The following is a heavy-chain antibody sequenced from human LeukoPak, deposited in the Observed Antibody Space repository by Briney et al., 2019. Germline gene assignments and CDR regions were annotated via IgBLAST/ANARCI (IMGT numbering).Heavy chain of an antibody. J-gene: IGHJ4*02. Sequence: PGGSLGLSCAASGFTFSSYAMSWVRQAPGKGLEWVSAISGSGGSTYYADSVKGRFTISRDNSKNTLYLQMNSLRAEDTAVYYCAKGGFVVVPAAKRGDFDYWGQGTLVTVSS. CDR3: AKGGFVVVPAAKRGDFDY. V-gene: IGHV3-23*01. CDR1: GFTFSSYA. D-gene: IGHD2-2*01. CDR2: ISGSGGST.